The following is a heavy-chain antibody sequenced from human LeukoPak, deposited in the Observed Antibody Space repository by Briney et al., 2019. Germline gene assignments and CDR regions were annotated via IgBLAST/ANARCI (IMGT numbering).Heavy chain of an antibody. CDR1: GFTFRSYV. CDR2: ISHSGDRT. D-gene: IGHD3-10*01. V-gene: IGHV3-23*01. Sequence: GGSLRLSCAASGFTFRSYVMNWVRQAPGKGLEWVSAISHSGDRTYYADSVKGRFTISRDNSKNILYLQMNGPRAEDTALYYCAKVVGIWIGEMFDAFDVWGHGTMVAVSS. CDR3: AKVVGIWIGEMFDAFDV. J-gene: IGHJ3*01.